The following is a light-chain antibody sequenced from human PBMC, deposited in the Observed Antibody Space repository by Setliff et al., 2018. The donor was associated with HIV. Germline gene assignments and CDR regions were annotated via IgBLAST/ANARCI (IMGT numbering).Light chain of an antibody. Sequence: QSVLTQPASVSGSPGQSITISCTGTGSDVGAYNYVSWYQQYPAKAPKLMIYGVSVRPSEVSTRFPGSKSGNTASLTISGLQAEDEADYYCSSYTSNNARVFGTGTKVTVL. CDR1: GSDVGAYNY. V-gene: IGLV2-14*03. CDR3: SSYTSNNARV. J-gene: IGLJ1*01. CDR2: GVS.